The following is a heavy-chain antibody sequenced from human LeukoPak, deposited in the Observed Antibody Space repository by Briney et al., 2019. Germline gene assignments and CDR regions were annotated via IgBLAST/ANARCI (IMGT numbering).Heavy chain of an antibody. Sequence: SETLSLTCTVSGGSISSSSYYWGWIRQPPGKGLEWIGSIYYSGSTYYNPSLKSRVTISVDTSKNQFSLKLSSVTAADTAVYYCARDPQPYTQPPQSRFDYWGQGTLVTVSS. D-gene: IGHD1-1*01. V-gene: IGHV4-39*07. CDR1: GGSISSSSYY. CDR3: ARDPQPYTQPPQSRFDY. J-gene: IGHJ4*02. CDR2: IYYSGST.